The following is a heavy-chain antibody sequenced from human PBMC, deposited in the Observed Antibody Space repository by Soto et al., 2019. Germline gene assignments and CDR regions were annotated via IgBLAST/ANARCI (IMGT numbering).Heavy chain of an antibody. D-gene: IGHD3-22*01. V-gene: IGHV3-11*01. Sequence: GGSLRLSCAASGFTFSDYYMSWIRQAPGKGLEWVSYISSSGSTIYYADSVKGRFTISRDNAKNSLYLQMNSLRAEDTAVYYCARVAGYYDSSGYYWYFDLWGRGTLVTVSS. J-gene: IGHJ2*01. CDR2: ISSSGSTI. CDR3: ARVAGYYDSSGYYWYFDL. CDR1: GFTFSDYY.